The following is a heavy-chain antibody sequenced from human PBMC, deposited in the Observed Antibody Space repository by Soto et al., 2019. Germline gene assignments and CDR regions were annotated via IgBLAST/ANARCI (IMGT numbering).Heavy chain of an antibody. CDR2: INHSGST. J-gene: IGHJ6*02. CDR1: GGSFSGYY. Sequence: SETLSLTCAVYGGSFSGYYWSWIRQPPGKGLEWIGEINHSGSTNYNPSLKSRVTISVDTSKNQFSLKLSSVTAADTAVYYCARGPERRFLEWLLPDYYYGMDVLGQGTTVTVSS. CDR3: ARGPERRFLEWLLPDYYYGMDV. V-gene: IGHV4-34*01. D-gene: IGHD3-3*01.